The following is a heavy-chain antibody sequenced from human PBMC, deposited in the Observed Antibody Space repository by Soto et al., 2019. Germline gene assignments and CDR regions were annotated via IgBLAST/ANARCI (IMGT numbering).Heavy chain of an antibody. CDR2: IYHTGNA. Sequence: SETLSLTCSVSGDSISNSRFYWAWIRQPPGEGLEWIGSIYHTGNAYYNPSLKSRVTISVDTSKNQFSLKLTSVTAADTAVYYCARGSSSSYFNWFDPWGQGSLVTVSS. CDR1: GDSISNSRFY. J-gene: IGHJ5*02. D-gene: IGHD6-13*01. CDR3: ARGSSSSYFNWFDP. V-gene: IGHV4-39*07.